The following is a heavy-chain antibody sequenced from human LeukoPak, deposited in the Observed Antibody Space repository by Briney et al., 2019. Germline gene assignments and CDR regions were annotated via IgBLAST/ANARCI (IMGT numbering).Heavy chain of an antibody. CDR2: FDPEDGET. Sequence: ASVKVSCKVSGYTLTELSMHWVRQAPGKGLEWMGGFDPEDGETIYAQKFRGRVTMTEDTSTDTAYMELSSLRSEDTAVYYCASGVTTLHQIKYYFDYWGQGTLVTVSS. CDR3: ASGVTTLHQIKYYFDY. D-gene: IGHD4-17*01. V-gene: IGHV1-24*01. CDR1: GYTLTELS. J-gene: IGHJ4*02.